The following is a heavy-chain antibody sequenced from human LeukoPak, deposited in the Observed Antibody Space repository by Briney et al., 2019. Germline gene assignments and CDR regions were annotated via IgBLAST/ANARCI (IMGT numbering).Heavy chain of an antibody. CDR3: ARFRSGWYMDY. CDR2: ISGSGGST. Sequence: GGSLRLSCAASGFTFSSYAMSWVRQAPGKGLEWVSAISGSGGSTYYADSVKGRFTISRDDSKNTLFLRMSSLGVEDTAVYYCARFRSGWYMDYWGQGTLVTVSS. V-gene: IGHV3-23*01. J-gene: IGHJ4*02. CDR1: GFTFSSYA. D-gene: IGHD6-19*01.